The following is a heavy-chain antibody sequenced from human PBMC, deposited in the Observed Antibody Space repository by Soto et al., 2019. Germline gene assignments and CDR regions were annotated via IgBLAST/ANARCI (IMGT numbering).Heavy chain of an antibody. V-gene: IGHV4-59*01. CDR2: IYHSGST. J-gene: IGHJ4*02. D-gene: IGHD3-22*01. Sequence: QVQLQESGPGLVKPSETLSLTCSVSGGSISSYYWSWIRQPPGKGLEWIGYIYHSGSTNYNPSLKSRLTISVDTSKNQFSLNLTSVTAADTTVYYCARYYYYDSSGYHYYFDYWGQGTLVTVSS. CDR1: GGSISSYY. CDR3: ARYYYYDSSGYHYYFDY.